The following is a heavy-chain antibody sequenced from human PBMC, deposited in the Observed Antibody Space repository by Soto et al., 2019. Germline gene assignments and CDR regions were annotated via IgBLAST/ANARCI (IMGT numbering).Heavy chain of an antibody. CDR1: GGSFSAYY. Sequence: QVQLQQWGAGLLKPSETLSLTCAVYGGSFSAYYWNWIRQTPGKGLEWIGEINHSGSTNYTPSLKRRVTISVDTSKNQFSLKLSSMTAADTAVYHCARGVPSPYYGSGTYIDYWGQGTLVTVSS. CDR3: ARGVPSPYYGSGTYIDY. CDR2: INHSGST. J-gene: IGHJ4*02. V-gene: IGHV4-34*01. D-gene: IGHD3-10*01.